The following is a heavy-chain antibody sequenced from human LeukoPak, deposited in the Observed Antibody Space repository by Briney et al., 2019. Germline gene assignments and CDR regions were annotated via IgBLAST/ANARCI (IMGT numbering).Heavy chain of an antibody. D-gene: IGHD3-22*01. CDR3: ARVSSGYSPVYYYGMDV. J-gene: IGHJ6*02. Sequence: ASVKVSCKASGYTFTSYGISWVRQAPGQGLEWMGWISAYNGNTNYAQKLQGRVTMTTDTSTSTAYMELRSLRSVDTAVCYCARVSSGYSPVYYYGMDVWGQGTTVTVSS. CDR2: ISAYNGNT. V-gene: IGHV1-18*01. CDR1: GYTFTSYG.